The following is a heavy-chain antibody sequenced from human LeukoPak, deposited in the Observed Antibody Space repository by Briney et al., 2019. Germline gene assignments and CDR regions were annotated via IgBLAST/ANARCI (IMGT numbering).Heavy chain of an antibody. V-gene: IGHV3-23*01. Sequence: GGSLRLSCAASGFTFSSYAMSWVRQAPGKGLEWVSAISGSGGSTYYADSVKGRFTISRNNSKNTLYLQMNSLRAEDTAVYYCAKDRGSWYSTIRSSGNYWGQGTLVTVSS. CDR3: AKDRGSWYSTIRSSGNY. D-gene: IGHD6-13*01. CDR2: ISGSGGST. J-gene: IGHJ4*02. CDR1: GFTFSSYA.